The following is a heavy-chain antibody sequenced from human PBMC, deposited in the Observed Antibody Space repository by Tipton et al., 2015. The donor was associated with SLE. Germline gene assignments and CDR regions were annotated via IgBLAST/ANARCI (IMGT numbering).Heavy chain of an antibody. Sequence: TLSLTCAVSGGSISSSNWWSWVRQSPGKGLEWIGEIYHSGSTNYNPSLKSRVTISVDNSKNQFSLKLSSVTAADTAVYYCARGVAVAFDYWGQGTLVTVSS. J-gene: IGHJ4*02. CDR1: GGSISSSNW. D-gene: IGHD6-19*01. CDR3: ARGVAVAFDY. CDR2: IYHSGST. V-gene: IGHV4-4*02.